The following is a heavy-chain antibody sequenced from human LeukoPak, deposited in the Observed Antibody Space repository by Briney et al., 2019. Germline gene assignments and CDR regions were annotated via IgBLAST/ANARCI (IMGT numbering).Heavy chain of an antibody. CDR3: ARGRVGYDFWSGYRTVGFDP. D-gene: IGHD3-3*01. CDR2: INHRGST. CDR1: GGSFSGYY. Sequence: SETLSLTCAVYGGSFSGYYWSWIRQPPGKGLEWIGEINHRGSTNYNPSLKSRVTISVDTSKNQFSLKLSSVTAADTAVYYCARGRVGYDFWSGYRTVGFDPWGQGTLVTVSS. V-gene: IGHV4-34*01. J-gene: IGHJ5*02.